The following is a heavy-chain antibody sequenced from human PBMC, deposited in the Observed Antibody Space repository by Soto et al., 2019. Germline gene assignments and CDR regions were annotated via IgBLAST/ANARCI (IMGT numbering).Heavy chain of an antibody. V-gene: IGHV5-10-1*01. J-gene: IGHJ6*01. D-gene: IGHD2-2*01. CDR2: IDPSDSYT. CDR3: ATHNLVVPAATDYYYFVYGMEV. Sequence: GESQKISCKGSGYSFTSYWISWVRQMPGKGLEWMGRIDPSDSYTNYSPSFQGHVTVSADKSISTAYLQWSSLKASDTAMYYCATHNLVVPAATDYYYFVYGMEVWGQGTKVTVSS. CDR1: GYSFTSYW.